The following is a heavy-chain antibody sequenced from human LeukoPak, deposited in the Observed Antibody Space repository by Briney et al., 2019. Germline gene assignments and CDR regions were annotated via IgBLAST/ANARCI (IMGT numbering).Heavy chain of an antibody. CDR1: GFTFSSYG. Sequence: GGSLRLSCAASGFTFSSYGMHWVRQAPGKGLEWVAVISYDGSNKYYADSVKGRFTISRDNAKNTLFLQMNSLRAEDTAVYYCAREYYGDYGMDVWGQGTTVTVSS. J-gene: IGHJ6*02. CDR2: ISYDGSNK. D-gene: IGHD4-17*01. V-gene: IGHV3-30*03. CDR3: AREYYGDYGMDV.